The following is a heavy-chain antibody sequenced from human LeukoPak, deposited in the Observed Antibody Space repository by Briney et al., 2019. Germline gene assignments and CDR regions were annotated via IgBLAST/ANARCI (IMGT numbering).Heavy chain of an antibody. J-gene: IGHJ4*02. D-gene: IGHD3-9*01. V-gene: IGHV1-8*03. CDR3: ARGRVAILTGYSTFDY. CDR2: MNPNSGNT. Sequence: ASVKVSCKASGYTFTSYDINWVRQATGQGLEWMGWMNPNSGNTGYAQKFQGRVTIIRNTSISTAYMELSSLRSEDTAVYYRARGRVAILTGYSTFDYWGQGTLVTVSS. CDR1: GYTFTSYD.